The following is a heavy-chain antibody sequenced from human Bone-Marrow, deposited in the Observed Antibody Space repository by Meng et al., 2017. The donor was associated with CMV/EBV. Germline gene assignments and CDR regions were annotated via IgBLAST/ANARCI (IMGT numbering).Heavy chain of an antibody. CDR2: INHSGVT. CDR1: GGSFSGYY. V-gene: IGHV4-34*01. J-gene: IGHJ6*02. CDR3: ARDFHGVVATMDV. Sequence: GSLRLSCTVYGGSFSGYYWTWIRQPPGKGLEWIGEINHSGVTNQNPSLKSRVTISVDTSKNQFSLRVSSVTAADTAVYYCARDFHGVVATMDVWGQGTTVTVSS. D-gene: IGHD3-3*01.